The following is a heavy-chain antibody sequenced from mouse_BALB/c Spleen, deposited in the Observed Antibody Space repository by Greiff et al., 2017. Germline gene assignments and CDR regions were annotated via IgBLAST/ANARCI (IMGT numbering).Heavy chain of an antibody. Sequence: VHVKQSGAELVKPGASVKLSCTASGFNIKDTYMHWVKQRPEQGLEWIGRIDPANGNTKYDPKFQGKATITADTSSNTAYLQLSSLTSEDTAVYYCASHYGSSYDYYAMDYWGQGTSVTVSS. J-gene: IGHJ4*01. CDR2: IDPANGNT. CDR1: GFNIKDTY. V-gene: IGHV14-3*02. D-gene: IGHD1-1*01. CDR3: ASHYGSSYDYYAMDY.